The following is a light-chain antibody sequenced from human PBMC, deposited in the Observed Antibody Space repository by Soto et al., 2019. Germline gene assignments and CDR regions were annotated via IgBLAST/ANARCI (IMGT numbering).Light chain of an antibody. V-gene: IGKV1-39*01. J-gene: IGKJ1*01. Sequence: DVQMTQSPSSLSASVGDRVTIPCRTSQSIATYLNWYQQKPGKAPILLIYGASILQSGVPSRFSGRGSGTDFTLTISSLQPEDFAVYYCQQTYTAPPTFGQGTKVEIK. CDR2: GAS. CDR1: QSIATY. CDR3: QQTYTAPPT.